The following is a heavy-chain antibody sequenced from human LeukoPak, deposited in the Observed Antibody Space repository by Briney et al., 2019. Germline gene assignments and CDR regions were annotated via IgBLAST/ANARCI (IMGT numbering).Heavy chain of an antibody. D-gene: IGHD6-19*01. V-gene: IGHV1-18*01. CDR1: GYTFTSYA. Sequence: ASVKVSCKASGYTFTSYAMNWVRQAPGQGLEWMGWISAYNGNTNYAQKLQGRVTMTTDTSTSTAYMELRSLRSDDTAVYYCARSSYSSGWYGYFDYWGQGTLVTVSS. J-gene: IGHJ4*02. CDR3: ARSSYSSGWYGYFDY. CDR2: ISAYNGNT.